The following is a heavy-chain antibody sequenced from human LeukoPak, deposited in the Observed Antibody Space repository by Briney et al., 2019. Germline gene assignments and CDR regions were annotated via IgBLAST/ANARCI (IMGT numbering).Heavy chain of an antibody. V-gene: IGHV1-18*01. J-gene: IGHJ3*01. CDR1: GYTFTSYG. D-gene: IGHD1-26*01. CDR3: ARGGRWELPRPYAFDV. CDR2: ISVYNGHT. Sequence: GASVKVSCKASGYTFTSYGIGWVRHAPGQGLEWLGWISVYNGHTNYAQKLQGRVTMTTDTSTTTAYMELRTLRSDDTAVYYCARGGRWELPRPYAFDVWGQGTVVTVSS.